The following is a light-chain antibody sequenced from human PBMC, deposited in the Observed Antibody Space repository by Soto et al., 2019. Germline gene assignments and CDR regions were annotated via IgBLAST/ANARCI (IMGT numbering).Light chain of an antibody. CDR1: QSISSW. Sequence: DIQMTQSPSTLSASVGDRVTITCRASQSISSWLAWYQQKPGKAPKLLIYDASSLESGVPSRFSGSGSETEFTLTINNLQPDDFATYHCQQYNRYSLTFGGGTKVEIK. J-gene: IGKJ4*01. CDR2: DAS. V-gene: IGKV1-5*01. CDR3: QQYNRYSLT.